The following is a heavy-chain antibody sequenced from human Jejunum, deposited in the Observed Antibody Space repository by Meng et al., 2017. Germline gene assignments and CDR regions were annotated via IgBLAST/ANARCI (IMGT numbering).Heavy chain of an antibody. CDR1: GGSIRSSSYY. D-gene: IGHD2-21*01. CDR3: ARPHTSA. J-gene: IGHJ5*02. Sequence: QLQLQESAQGLVKPTETLSPTCTGSGGSIRSSSYYWGWIRQPPGKGLEWIGTMYYHGSTYYNPSLKSRVTISVDTSKNQFSLKLSSVTAADTAVYYCARPHTSAWGQGTLVTVSS. V-gene: IGHV4-39*01. CDR2: MYYHGST.